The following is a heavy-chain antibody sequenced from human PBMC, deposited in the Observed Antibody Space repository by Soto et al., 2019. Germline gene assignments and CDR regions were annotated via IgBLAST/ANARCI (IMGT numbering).Heavy chain of an antibody. CDR2: ISAYNGNT. D-gene: IGHD3-9*01. CDR1: GYTFTSYG. CDR3: AREPYYDILTGYPKTYYFDY. V-gene: IGHV1-18*01. Sequence: ASVKVSCKASGYTFTSYGISWVRQAPGQGLEWMGWISAYNGNTNYAQKLQGRVTMTTDTSTSTAYMELRSLRSDDTAVYYCAREPYYDILTGYPKTYYFDYWGQGTLVTVSS. J-gene: IGHJ4*02.